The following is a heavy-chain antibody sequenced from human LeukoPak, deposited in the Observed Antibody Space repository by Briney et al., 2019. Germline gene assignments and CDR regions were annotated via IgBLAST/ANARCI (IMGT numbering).Heavy chain of an antibody. J-gene: IGHJ4*02. Sequence: PGGSLRLSCAASGFTFSSYWMSWVRQASGKGLEWVANIKQDGSEKYYVDSVKGRFTISRDNAKNSLYLQMNSLRAEDTAVYYCARASYSSSFDYWGQGTLVTVSS. V-gene: IGHV3-7*01. D-gene: IGHD6-13*01. CDR2: IKQDGSEK. CDR1: GFTFSSYW. CDR3: ARASYSSSFDY.